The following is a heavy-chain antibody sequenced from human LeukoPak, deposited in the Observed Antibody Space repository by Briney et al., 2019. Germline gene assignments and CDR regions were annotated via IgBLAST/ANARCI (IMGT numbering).Heavy chain of an antibody. D-gene: IGHD3-10*01. CDR2: INSDGSTT. CDR3: ARAGNYYFEY. J-gene: IGHJ4*02. V-gene: IGHV3-74*01. Sequence: PGGSLRLSCAASGFTFRTYWMHWVRQTPGQGLVWVSRINSDGSTTNYADSVKGRFTVSRDSAQNTLYLQMSSLRAEDTAVYYCARAGNYYFEYWGQGALVTVSS. CDR1: GFTFRTYW.